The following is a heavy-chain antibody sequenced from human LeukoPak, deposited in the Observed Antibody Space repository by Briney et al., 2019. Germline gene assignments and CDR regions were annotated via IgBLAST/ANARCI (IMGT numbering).Heavy chain of an antibody. D-gene: IGHD3-22*01. J-gene: IGHJ5*02. CDR1: GGTFSSYA. CDR2: IIPILGIA. Sequence: ASVKVSCKASGGTFSSYAISWVRQAPGQGLEWMGRIIPILGIANYAQKFQGRVTITADKSTSTAYMELSSLRSEDTAVYYCARDPFNTMIVEDSGNWFDPWGQGTLVTVSS. CDR3: ARDPFNTMIVEDSGNWFDP. V-gene: IGHV1-69*04.